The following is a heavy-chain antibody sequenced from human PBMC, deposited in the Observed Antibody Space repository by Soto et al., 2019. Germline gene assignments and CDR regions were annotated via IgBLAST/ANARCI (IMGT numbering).Heavy chain of an antibody. CDR2: IYYSGST. Sequence: QVQLQESGPGLVKPSQTLSLTCTVSGGSISSGGYYWSWLRQHPGKGLEGIGYIYYSGSTYYNPSLKSRVTISVDTSKNQFSLKLSSVTAADTAVYYCARYAPGKPSGVVHWFDPWGQGTLVTVSS. D-gene: IGHD3-3*01. J-gene: IGHJ5*02. V-gene: IGHV4-31*03. CDR3: ARYAPGKPSGVVHWFDP. CDR1: GGSISSGGYY.